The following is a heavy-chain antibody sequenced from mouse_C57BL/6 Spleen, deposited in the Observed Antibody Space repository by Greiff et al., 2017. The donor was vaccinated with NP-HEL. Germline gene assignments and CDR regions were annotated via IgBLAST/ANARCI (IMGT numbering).Heavy chain of an antibody. Sequence: QVQLQQSGAELVRPGASVTLSCKASGYTFTDYEMHWVKQTPVHGLEWIGAIDPETGGTAYNQKFKGKAILTADKSSSTAYMELRSLTSEDSAVYYCTRHQGRGFAYWGQGTLVTVSA. CDR1: GYTFTDYE. CDR3: TRHQGRGFAY. CDR2: IDPETGGT. V-gene: IGHV1-15*01. D-gene: IGHD1-1*01. J-gene: IGHJ3*01.